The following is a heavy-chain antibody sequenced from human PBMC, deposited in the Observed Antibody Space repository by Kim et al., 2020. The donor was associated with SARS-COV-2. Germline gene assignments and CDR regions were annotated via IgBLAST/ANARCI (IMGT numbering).Heavy chain of an antibody. Sequence: GGSLRLSCAASGFTFRGYAMSWARQAPGKGLEWVSTISDSGVRTHYADSVKGRFTISRDNSKSTLFLQMNNLRAEDTAVYYCDASDYWGQGSLVTVSS. J-gene: IGHJ4*02. CDR1: GFTFRGYA. V-gene: IGHV3-23*01. CDR2: ISDSGVRT. CDR3: DASDY.